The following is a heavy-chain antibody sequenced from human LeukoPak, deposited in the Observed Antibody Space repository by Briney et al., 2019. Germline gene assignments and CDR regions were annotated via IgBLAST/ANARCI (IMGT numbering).Heavy chain of an antibody. Sequence: ASGKVSCKASGYTFTGYYMHWVRQAPGQALEWMGWINPNSGGTNYAQKFQGRVTMTRDTSISTAYMELSRLRSDDTAVYYCARDRTTYDFWSGHPTPFDYWGQGTLVTVSS. D-gene: IGHD3-3*01. V-gene: IGHV1-2*02. CDR3: ARDRTTYDFWSGHPTPFDY. CDR2: INPNSGGT. J-gene: IGHJ4*02. CDR1: GYTFTGYY.